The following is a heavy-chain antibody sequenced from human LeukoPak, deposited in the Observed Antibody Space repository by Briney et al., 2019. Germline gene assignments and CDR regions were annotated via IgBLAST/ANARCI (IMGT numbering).Heavy chain of an antibody. CDR1: VGTFSSYA. V-gene: IGHV1-69*01. D-gene: IGHD3-22*01. CDR2: IIPIFGTA. Sequence: SVKVSCKASVGTFSSYAISWVRQAPGQGLEWMGGIIPIFGTANYAQKFQGRVTITADESTSTAYMELSSLRSEDTAVYYCARGGDYYDSSGYSFDYWGQGTLVTVSS. CDR3: ARGGDYYDSSGYSFDY. J-gene: IGHJ4*02.